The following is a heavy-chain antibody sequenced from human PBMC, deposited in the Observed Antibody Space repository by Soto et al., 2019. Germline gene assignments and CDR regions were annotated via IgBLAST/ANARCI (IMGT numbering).Heavy chain of an antibody. CDR1: VFTFSSYA. V-gene: IGHV3-23*01. D-gene: IGHD5-18*01. Sequence: PXGSLRLSCAASVFTFSSYAMTWVRHAPGKGLEWVSAISGSGGNTYYADSVKGRFTISRLNSKNTLYLQMNSLRAEDTAVYFCAKETLLGYHYAYLAWGQGTLVNVSS. CDR2: ISGSGGNT. J-gene: IGHJ5*02. CDR3: AKETLLGYHYAYLA.